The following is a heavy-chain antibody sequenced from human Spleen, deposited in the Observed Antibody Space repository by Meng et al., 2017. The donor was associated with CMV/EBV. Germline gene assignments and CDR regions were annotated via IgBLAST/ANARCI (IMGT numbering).Heavy chain of an antibody. CDR2: IRYASSDQ. Sequence: SVFAFYTTCMRWVPGARGKGLEWMSFIRYASSDQFSADSVRGRFTTSRDNSKNTLYLQMSSLTADDTAMYYCTEARSNYDFWSGCDHWGQGTLVTVSS. D-gene: IGHD3-3*01. V-gene: IGHV3-30*02. J-gene: IGHJ4*02. CDR1: VFAFYTTC. CDR3: TEARSNYDFWSGCDH.